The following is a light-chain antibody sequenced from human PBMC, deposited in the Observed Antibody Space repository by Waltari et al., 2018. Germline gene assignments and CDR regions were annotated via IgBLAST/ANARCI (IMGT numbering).Light chain of an antibody. CDR2: LGS. Sequence: DMALTQSPFPLPVTHREPASISCSISQSLPHSDGFHYLDWYLQKPGQSPQLLIYLGSNLASGVPDRFRGSGSGTDFTLNISRVEAEDVGMYYCMQAVHSPITFGQGTRLEIK. CDR1: QSLPHSDGFHY. J-gene: IGKJ5*01. CDR3: MQAVHSPIT. V-gene: IGKV2-28*01.